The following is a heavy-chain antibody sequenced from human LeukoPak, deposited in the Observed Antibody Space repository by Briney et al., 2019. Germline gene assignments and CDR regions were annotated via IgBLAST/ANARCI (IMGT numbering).Heavy chain of an antibody. J-gene: IGHJ5*02. CDR2: INHSGST. V-gene: IGHV4-34*01. D-gene: IGHD2-2*01. CDR3: ARSGLIVVVPAATAEGYNWFDP. CDR1: GGSFSGYY. Sequence: SETLSLTCAVYGGSFSGYYWSWIRQPPGKGLEWIGEINHSGSTNYNPSLKNRVTISVDTSKNQFSLKLSSVTAADTAVYYCARSGLIVVVPAATAEGYNWFDPWGQGTLVTVSS.